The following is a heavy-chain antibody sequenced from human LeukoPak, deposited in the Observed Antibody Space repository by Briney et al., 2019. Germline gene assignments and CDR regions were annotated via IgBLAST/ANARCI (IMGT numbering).Heavy chain of an antibody. J-gene: IGHJ4*02. Sequence: PGGSLRLSCAASGFTFSSYAMHWVRQAPGKGLEWVAVISYDGSNKYYADSVKGRFTISRDNSKNTLYLQMNSLRAEDTAVYYCARDFFVVVAARDFGDYWGQGTLVTVSS. D-gene: IGHD2-15*01. CDR2: ISYDGSNK. V-gene: IGHV3-30*04. CDR3: ARDFFVVVAARDFGDY. CDR1: GFTFSSYA.